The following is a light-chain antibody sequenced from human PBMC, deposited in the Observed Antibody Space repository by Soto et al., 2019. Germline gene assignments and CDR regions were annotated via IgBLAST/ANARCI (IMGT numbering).Light chain of an antibody. CDR3: HQYGTSPWI. V-gene: IGKV3-20*01. J-gene: IGKJ2*01. CDR2: GAF. CDR1: QSIRSSY. Sequence: EIVLAQSPGTLSLSPGERATLSCRASQSIRSSYLAWYQQKPGQAPRLLIYGAFSRAAAIPDRFSGTESGTDFTLTISRLEPEDYAMYYCHQYGTSPWIFGQGTKLEIK.